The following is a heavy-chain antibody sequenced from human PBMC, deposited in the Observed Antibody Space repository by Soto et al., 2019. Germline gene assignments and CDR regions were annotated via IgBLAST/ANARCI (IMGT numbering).Heavy chain of an antibody. Sequence: GGSLRLSCAASGFTFSSYAMSWVRQAPGKGLEWVSAISGSGGSTYYADSVKGRFTISRDNSKNTLYLQMNSLRAEDTAVYYCAKSGHYGDYLYYYYYMDVWGKGTTVTVSS. CDR1: GFTFSSYA. J-gene: IGHJ6*03. V-gene: IGHV3-23*01. CDR3: AKSGHYGDYLYYYYYMDV. D-gene: IGHD4-17*01. CDR2: ISGSGGST.